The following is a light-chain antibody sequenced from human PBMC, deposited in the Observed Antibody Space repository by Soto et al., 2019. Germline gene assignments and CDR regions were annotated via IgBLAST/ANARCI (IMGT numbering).Light chain of an antibody. J-gene: IGKJ1*01. CDR3: QHYNSYSEA. CDR1: QSISNW. CDR2: KAS. Sequence: DIQLTQSPSTLSAAVGDRVTITCRASQSISNWLAWYQQKPGKAPKLLIHKASTLESWVPSRFSGSGSGTEFTLTISSLQPDDFATYYCQHYNSYSEAFGQGTKVDI. V-gene: IGKV1-5*03.